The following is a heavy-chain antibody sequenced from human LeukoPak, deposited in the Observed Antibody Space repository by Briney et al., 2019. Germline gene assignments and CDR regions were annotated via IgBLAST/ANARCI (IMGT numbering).Heavy chain of an antibody. V-gene: IGHV4-34*01. CDR2: INHSRST. D-gene: IGHD3-10*01. CDR3: ARRVRRWFGEGAYYYNYMDV. J-gene: IGHJ6*03. CDR1: GGSFSGYY. Sequence: SGTLSLTCAVPGGSFSGYYWSWIRQPPGKGLEWIGEINHSRSTKYNPYPTSGLTISVDTSKRQFSLKLIPVTAADTAVYYCARRVRRWFGEGAYYYNYMDVWDKGTTVTISS.